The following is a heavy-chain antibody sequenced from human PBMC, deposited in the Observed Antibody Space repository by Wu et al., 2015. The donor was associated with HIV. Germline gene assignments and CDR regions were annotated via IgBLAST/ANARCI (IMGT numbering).Heavy chain of an antibody. CDR3: ATGSAVAVVAATPGIYYFDH. Sequence: QVQLVQSGTEVKKPGASVKVSCKASGYTFTDYYIHWVRQAPGQGLEWMGWINPNSGDTNYAQKFQGRVTMTRDTSIRTASMEVTRLRSDDTAVYYCATGSAVAVVAATPGIYYFDHWGQGTLVTVSS. CDR1: GYTFTDYY. D-gene: IGHD2-15*01. V-gene: IGHV1-2*02. CDR2: INPNSGDT. J-gene: IGHJ4*02.